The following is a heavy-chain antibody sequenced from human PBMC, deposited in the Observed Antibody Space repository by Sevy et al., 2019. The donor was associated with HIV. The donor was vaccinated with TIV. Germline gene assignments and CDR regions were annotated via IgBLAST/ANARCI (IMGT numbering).Heavy chain of an antibody. V-gene: IGHV4-30-4*01. J-gene: IGHJ5*02. Sequence: SETLSLTCTVSGGSITSGDYYWTWIRQSPGKGLEWIGYIYYSGTTYYNPSLKSRVSISVDTSKNQFSLNLRSVTAADTAVYYCARYCIGTSPHNWFDPWGQGALVTVSS. CDR2: IYYSGTT. CDR1: GGSITSGDYY. D-gene: IGHD2-2*01. CDR3: ARYCIGTSPHNWFDP.